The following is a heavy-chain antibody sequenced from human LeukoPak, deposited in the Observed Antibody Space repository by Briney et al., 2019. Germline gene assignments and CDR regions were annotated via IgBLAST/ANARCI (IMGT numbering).Heavy chain of an antibody. CDR3: ARDGSFGSGSYADY. CDR2: ISNSGSTK. V-gene: IGHV3-48*03. J-gene: IGHJ4*02. Sequence: GGSLRLSCAASGFTFSSYEMNWVRQGPGKGLEWVSYISNSGSTKYYADSVKGRFTVSRDNADNLLYLQMNSLRAEDTAVYYCARDGSFGSGSYADYWGQGTPVTVSS. CDR1: GFTFSSYE. D-gene: IGHD3-10*01.